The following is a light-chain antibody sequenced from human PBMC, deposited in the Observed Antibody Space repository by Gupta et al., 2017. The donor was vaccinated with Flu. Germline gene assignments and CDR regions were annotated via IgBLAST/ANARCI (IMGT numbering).Light chain of an antibody. CDR1: RNISKY. CDR3: QEYQDLLYI. J-gene: IGKJ2*01. V-gene: IGKV1-33*01. Sequence: PSSLSASVGDLVAFTCQASRNISKYLNWHQQKPGKAPKLLIHDASNSKTGVPSRFSGTGSGTLFTLTINIVRPEDVGVYYCQEYQDLLYIFGQGTKLEI. CDR2: DAS.